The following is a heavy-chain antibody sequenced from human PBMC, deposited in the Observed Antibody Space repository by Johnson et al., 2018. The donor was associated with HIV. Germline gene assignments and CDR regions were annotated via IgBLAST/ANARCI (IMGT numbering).Heavy chain of an antibody. CDR1: GFTFSNAW. J-gene: IGHJ3*02. D-gene: IGHD6-13*01. V-gene: IGHV3-15*01. Sequence: VQLVESGGGVVQPGRSLRLSCAASGFTFSNAWLSWVRQAPGKGLAWVGRIKSKTDGGTKDYAAPVKGRFTISRDDSKNTLYLQMNSLRAEDTAVYYCTTDADSSSWNDAFDIWGQGTMVTVSS. CDR2: IKSKTDGGTK. CDR3: TTDADSSSWNDAFDI.